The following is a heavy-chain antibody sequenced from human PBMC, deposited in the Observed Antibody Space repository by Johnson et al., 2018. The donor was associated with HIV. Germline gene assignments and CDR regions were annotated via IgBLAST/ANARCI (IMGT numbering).Heavy chain of an antibody. D-gene: IGHD3-22*01. CDR2: ISGSGGTM. Sequence: QMQLVESGGGLVKPGGSLRLSCAASGFTFHDSYMSWIRQAPGKGLEWISYISGSGGTMYSADSVKGRFTISRNNANNSLHLQMNNLRAEDTAVYYCAKASNYYDSSRHAFDIWGQGTMVTVSS. CDR1: GFTFHDSY. CDR3: AKASNYYDSSRHAFDI. V-gene: IGHV3-11*04. J-gene: IGHJ3*02.